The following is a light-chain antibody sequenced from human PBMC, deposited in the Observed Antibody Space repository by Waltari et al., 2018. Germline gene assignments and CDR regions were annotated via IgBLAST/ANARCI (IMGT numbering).Light chain of an antibody. CDR2: DDT. V-gene: IGLV3-21*02. Sequence: SYVLTQTPSVSVAPGQTATITCDGNNLENKSVHWYQREPGKAPLLVVYDDTDRPSGIPERFSGSNSGDTATLTISRVEAGDEAEYYCQVWDSSSLVVFGGGTKLTVL. CDR1: NLENKS. J-gene: IGLJ2*01. CDR3: QVWDSSSLVV.